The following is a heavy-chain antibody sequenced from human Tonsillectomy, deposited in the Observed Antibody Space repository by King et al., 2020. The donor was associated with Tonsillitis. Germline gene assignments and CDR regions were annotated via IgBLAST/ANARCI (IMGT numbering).Heavy chain of an antibody. CDR1: GYSFTSYG. J-gene: IGHJ4*02. Sequence: VQLVQSGAEVKKAGASVKVSCKASGYSFTSYGISWVRQAPGQGLEWMGWIVPYNDNTKYAQNLQGRVIMTTDTSTSTAYMELRSLRSDDTAVYYCARVPGMVALYQFDYWGQGTLVTVSS. D-gene: IGHD1-26*01. CDR2: IVPYNDNT. V-gene: IGHV1-18*01. CDR3: ARVPGMVALYQFDY.